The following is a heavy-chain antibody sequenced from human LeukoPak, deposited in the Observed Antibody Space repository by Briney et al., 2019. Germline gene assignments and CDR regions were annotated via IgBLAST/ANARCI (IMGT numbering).Heavy chain of an antibody. D-gene: IGHD5-12*01. J-gene: IGHJ6*04. CDR2: INHSGST. V-gene: IGHV4-34*01. Sequence: SETLSLTCAVYGGSFSGYYWSWIRQPPGKGLEWIGEINHSGSTNYNPSLKSRVTISVDTSKNQFSLKLSSVTAADTAVYYCARGPVVATTHYYYYCGMDVWGKGTTVTVSS. CDR3: ARGPVVATTHYYYYCGMDV. CDR1: GGSFSGYY.